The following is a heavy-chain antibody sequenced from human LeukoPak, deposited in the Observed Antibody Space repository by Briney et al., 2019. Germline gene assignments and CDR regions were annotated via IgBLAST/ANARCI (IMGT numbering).Heavy chain of an antibody. CDR2: IKRNTDTGTT. CDR3: TTGDRGWQDY. CDR1: ELSFGNAW. Sequence: GGPWRLPCEASELSFGNAWMSGSRRPPGRGLEWVAHIKRNTDTGTTNYGASVEGRFTVSRDDSKNTLYLQMNSLKIEDTAVYYCTTGDRGWQDYWGQGTLVTVSS. J-gene: IGHJ4*02. D-gene: IGHD6-19*01. V-gene: IGHV3-15*01.